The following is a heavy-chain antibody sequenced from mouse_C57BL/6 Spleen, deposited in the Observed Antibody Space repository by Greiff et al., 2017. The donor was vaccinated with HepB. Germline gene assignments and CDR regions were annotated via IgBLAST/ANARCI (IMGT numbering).Heavy chain of an antibody. CDR3: ARDSNYDY. V-gene: IGHV5-4*01. CDR1: GFTFSSYA. D-gene: IGHD2-5*01. Sequence: EVNVVDSGGGLVKPGGSLKLSCAASGFTFSSYAMSWVRQTPEKRLEWVATISDGGSYTYYPDNVKGRFTISRDNAKNNLYLQMSHLKSEDTAMYYCARDSNYDYWGQGTTLIVSS. CDR2: ISDGGSYT. J-gene: IGHJ2*01.